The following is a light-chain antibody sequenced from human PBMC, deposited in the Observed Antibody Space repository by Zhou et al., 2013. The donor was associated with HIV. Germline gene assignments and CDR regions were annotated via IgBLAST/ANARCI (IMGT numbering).Light chain of an antibody. CDR3: QQYYSYSYT. V-gene: IGKV1-9*01. CDR2: AAS. Sequence: IQLTQSPSSLSASVGDRVTITCRASQGISSYLAWYQQKPGKAPKLLIYAASTLQSGVPSRFSGSGSGTEFTLTISSLQPDDFATYYCQQYYSYSYTFGQGTKVEIK. J-gene: IGKJ2*01. CDR1: QGISSY.